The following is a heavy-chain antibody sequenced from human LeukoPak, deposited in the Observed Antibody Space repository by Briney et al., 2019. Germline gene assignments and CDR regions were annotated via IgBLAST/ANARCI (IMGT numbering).Heavy chain of an antibody. D-gene: IGHD6-13*01. CDR1: GFKFSDHY. CDR3: ARVEIAGAGDFWYFNL. CDR2: IRSTSSNT. Sequence: GGSLRLSCAASGFKFSDHYIDWVRQAPGKGLEWVSSIRSTSSNTYYADSVRGRFTISRDNAKNSLYLQMNSLRAEDTAVYYCARVEIAGAGDFWYFNLWGRGTQVTFSS. J-gene: IGHJ2*01. V-gene: IGHV3-69-1*01.